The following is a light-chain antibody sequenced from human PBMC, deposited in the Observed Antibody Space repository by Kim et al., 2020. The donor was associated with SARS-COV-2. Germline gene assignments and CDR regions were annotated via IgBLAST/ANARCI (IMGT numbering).Light chain of an antibody. V-gene: IGKV1-27*01. J-gene: IGKJ1*01. CDR1: KGISHD. CDR2: GAS. CDR3: QKYSSAPWT. Sequence: APVGASAPFTCGASKGISHDLAWYQQKPGKAPKLLIYGASAMATGVPARFSGSGSGTDFTLTISRLQPEDFAIYYCQKYSSAPWTFGQGTKVDIK.